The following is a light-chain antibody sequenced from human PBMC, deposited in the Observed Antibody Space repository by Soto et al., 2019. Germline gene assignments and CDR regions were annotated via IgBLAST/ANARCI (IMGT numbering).Light chain of an antibody. J-gene: IGKJ2*01. CDR2: GAS. Sequence: EIVMTQSPDTLSLSPGETATLSCRASQSVSSNYVTWFHQKPGQAPRLLMYGASSRATGIPDRFSGTGSGTDFTLTISRLEPEDFAVYYCQQYGSSPYTFGLGTKVDIK. V-gene: IGKV3-20*01. CDR3: QQYGSSPYT. CDR1: QSVSSNY.